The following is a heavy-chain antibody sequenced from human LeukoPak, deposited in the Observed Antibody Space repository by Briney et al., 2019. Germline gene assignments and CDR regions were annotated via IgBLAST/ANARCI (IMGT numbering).Heavy chain of an antibody. D-gene: IGHD6-13*01. CDR2: VSRSGGLT. CDR3: AKLISSRWYTSFDY. Sequence: GGSLRLSCAASGFTFSSSAMNWVRQVPGKGLEWVSGVSRSGGLTYYADSVKGRFTISRDNSKNTLYLQMNSLRAEDTAVYYCAKLISSRWYTSFDYWGQGTLVTVSP. CDR1: GFTFSSSA. J-gene: IGHJ4*02. V-gene: IGHV3-23*01.